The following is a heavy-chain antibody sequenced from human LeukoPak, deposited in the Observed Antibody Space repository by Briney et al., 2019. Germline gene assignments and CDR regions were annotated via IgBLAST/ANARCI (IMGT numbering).Heavy chain of an antibody. CDR1: GFTFSSSW. D-gene: IGHD1-1*01. V-gene: IGHV3-7*04. Sequence: GGSLRLSCAASGFTFSSSWMAWVRQAPGQGLQWVASMNQGGSIRNHVDSVKGRFTISRDNAKNSLYLQMNSLRAEDAAVFYCVRENDWTFDYWGQGTLVTVSS. J-gene: IGHJ4*02. CDR3: VRENDWTFDY. CDR2: MNQGGSIR.